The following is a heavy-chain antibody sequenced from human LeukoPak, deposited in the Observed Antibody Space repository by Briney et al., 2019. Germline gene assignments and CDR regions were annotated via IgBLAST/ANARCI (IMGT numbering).Heavy chain of an antibody. D-gene: IGHD3-9*01. CDR3: ARELRYFDWLHYYYYMDV. J-gene: IGHJ6*03. Sequence: SETLSLTCAVYGGSFSGYYWSWIRQPPGKGLEWIGEINHSGRTNYNPSLKSRVTISVDTSKNQFSLKLSSVTAADTAVYYCARELRYFDWLHYYYYMDVWGKGTTVTVSS. CDR1: GGSFSGYY. CDR2: INHSGRT. V-gene: IGHV4-34*01.